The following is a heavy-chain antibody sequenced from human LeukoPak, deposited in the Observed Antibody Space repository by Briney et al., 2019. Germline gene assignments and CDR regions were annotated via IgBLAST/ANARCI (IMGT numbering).Heavy chain of an antibody. V-gene: IGHV4-59*08. CDR1: GVSMSTYY. Sequence: SETQTFTCTGTGVSMSTYYWSWIQRPPGKGLEWIGCIYCSGNTNNSPSLKSRVTISVDTSKNQFSLSLTSVTAADTAVYYCVRHRTGTTADYWGQGTLVTVSS. CDR3: VRHRTGTTADY. CDR2: IYCSGNT. J-gene: IGHJ4*02. D-gene: IGHD1-7*01.